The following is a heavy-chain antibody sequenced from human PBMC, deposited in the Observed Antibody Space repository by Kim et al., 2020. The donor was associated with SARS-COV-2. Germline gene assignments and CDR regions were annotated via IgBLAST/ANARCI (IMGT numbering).Heavy chain of an antibody. CDR1: GGSINTYY. CDR2: IYNSGTT. D-gene: IGHD3-16*01. Sequence: SETLSLTCTVSGGSINTYYCSWIRQPPGKGLEWIGYIYNSGTTYYNPSLKSRVTISVDTSKNQFSLKLSSVTAADTAVYYCARDGLPGGWNWFDPWGQGTLVTVSS. V-gene: IGHV4-59*01. J-gene: IGHJ5*02. CDR3: ARDGLPGGWNWFDP.